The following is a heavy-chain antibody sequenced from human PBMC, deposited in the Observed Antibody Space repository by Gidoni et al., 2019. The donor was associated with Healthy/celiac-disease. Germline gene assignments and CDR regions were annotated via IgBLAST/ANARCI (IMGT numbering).Heavy chain of an antibody. J-gene: IGHJ6*02. CDR2: ISYDGSNK. V-gene: IGHV3-30-3*01. CDR3: ARPLRFLNNYYYGMDV. D-gene: IGHD3-3*01. Sequence: VRQAPGKGLEWVAVISYDGSNKYYADSVKGRFTISRDNSKNTLYLQMNSLRAEDTAVYYCARPLRFLNNYYYGMDVWGQGTTVTVSS.